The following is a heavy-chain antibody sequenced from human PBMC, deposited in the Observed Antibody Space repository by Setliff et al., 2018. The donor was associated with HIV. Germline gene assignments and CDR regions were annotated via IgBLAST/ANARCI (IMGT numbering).Heavy chain of an antibody. CDR1: GYTFINYD. CDR3: TTGRHYYDSSDYPANPFDV. Sequence: ASVKVSCKASGYTFINYDINWVRQATGQGLEWMGWMNPNSGNTGYSQKFQGRVTMTRNTSTSTAYMELSSLTSEDTAVYYCTTGRHYYDSSDYPANPFDVWGQGTMVTVSS. V-gene: IGHV1-8*01. J-gene: IGHJ3*01. D-gene: IGHD3-22*01. CDR2: MNPNSGNT.